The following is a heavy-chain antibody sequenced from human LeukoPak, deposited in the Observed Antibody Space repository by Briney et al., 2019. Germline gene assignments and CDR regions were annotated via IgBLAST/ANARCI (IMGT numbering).Heavy chain of an antibody. J-gene: IGHJ4*02. V-gene: IGHV4-59*01. CDR1: GRSISSYY. CDR3: ARDHCSSTSCYADY. CDR2: IYYSGST. D-gene: IGHD2-2*01. Sequence: SETLSLTCTVSGRSISSYYWSWIRQPPGKGLEWIGYIYYSGSTNYNPSLKSRVTISVDTSKNQFSLKLSSVTAADTAVYYCARDHCSSTSCYADYWGQGTLVTVSS.